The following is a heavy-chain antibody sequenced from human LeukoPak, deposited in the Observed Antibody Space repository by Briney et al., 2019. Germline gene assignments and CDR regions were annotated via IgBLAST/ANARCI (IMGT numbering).Heavy chain of an antibody. CDR3: AREVGMGIYYFDY. D-gene: IGHD5-24*01. Sequence: SETLSLTCTVSGGSISSGDYYWYWIRQPPGKGLEWIGYIYYSGSTYYNPSLKSRFTISVDKSKNQFSLKLSSVTAADTAVYYCAREVGMGIYYFDYWGQGTLVTVSS. J-gene: IGHJ4*02. V-gene: IGHV4-30-4*01. CDR2: IYYSGST. CDR1: GGSISSGDYY.